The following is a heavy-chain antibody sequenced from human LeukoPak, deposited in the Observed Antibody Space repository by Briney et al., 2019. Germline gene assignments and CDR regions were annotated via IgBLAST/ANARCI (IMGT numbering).Heavy chain of an antibody. Sequence: SETLSLTCTVSGGSISSGTYYWSWIRQPPGKGLEWIGYIYQSGSTYYTPSLRSRVTMSVDRSKNQFSLKVRSVTAADTAIYYCAREVIATSGPDYWGQGTLVIVSS. J-gene: IGHJ4*02. CDR1: GGSISSGTYY. CDR2: IYQSGST. D-gene: IGHD6-13*01. V-gene: IGHV4-30-2*01. CDR3: AREVIATSGPDY.